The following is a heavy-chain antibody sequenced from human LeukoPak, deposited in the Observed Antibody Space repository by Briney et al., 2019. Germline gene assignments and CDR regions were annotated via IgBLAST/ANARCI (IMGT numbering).Heavy chain of an antibody. D-gene: IGHD3-10*01. CDR1: GFTFSSYA. CDR3: AKDNGSGSYLDY. CDR2: ISGSGGST. J-gene: IGHJ4*02. Sequence: GGSLRLSCAASGFTFSSYAMSWVRRAPGKGLELVSAISGSGGSTYYADSVKGRFTISRDNSKNTLYLQMNSLRAEDTAVYYCAKDNGSGSYLDYWGQGTLVTVSS. V-gene: IGHV3-23*01.